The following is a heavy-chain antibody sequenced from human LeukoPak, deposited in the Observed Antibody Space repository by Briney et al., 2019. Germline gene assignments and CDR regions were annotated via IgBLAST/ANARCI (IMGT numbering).Heavy chain of an antibody. CDR3: ARETYCSSTSCYEGGWFDP. CDR1: GFTFSSYW. V-gene: IGHV3-7*01. D-gene: IGHD2-2*01. Sequence: GGSLRLSCAASGFTFSSYWMSWVRQAPGKGLEWVANIKQDGSEKYYVDSAKGRFTISRDNAKNSLYLQMNSLRAEDTAVYYCARETYCSSTSCYEGGWFDPWGQGTLVTVSS. J-gene: IGHJ5*02. CDR2: IKQDGSEK.